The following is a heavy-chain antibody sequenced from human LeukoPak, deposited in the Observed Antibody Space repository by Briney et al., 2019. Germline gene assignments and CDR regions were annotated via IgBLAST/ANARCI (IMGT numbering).Heavy chain of an antibody. V-gene: IGHV1-46*01. CDR2: ISPSGGSP. J-gene: IGHJ6*02. CDR3: ARGTDYYYYYVMDV. CDR1: GYTFTNYY. Sequence: ASVKVSCKASGYTFTNYYMHWVRQAPGQGLEWMGMISPSGGSPTYAQKFQGRVSLTRDTSTSTIYVEVSSLRDEDTAVYYCARGTDYYYYYVMDVWGRGTTVTVSS.